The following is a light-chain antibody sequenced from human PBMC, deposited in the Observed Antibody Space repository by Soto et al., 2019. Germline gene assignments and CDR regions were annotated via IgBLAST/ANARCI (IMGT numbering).Light chain of an antibody. CDR2: GAS. CDR3: QQYGSSSIT. CDR1: QSVSSN. V-gene: IGKV3-15*01. J-gene: IGKJ5*01. Sequence: EIVMTQSPATLSVSTGERATLSCRASQSVSSNLAWYQQKPGQAPRLLIYGASTRATGIPARFSGSGSGTEFTLTISSLQSEDFATYYCQQYGSSSITFGQGTRLEI.